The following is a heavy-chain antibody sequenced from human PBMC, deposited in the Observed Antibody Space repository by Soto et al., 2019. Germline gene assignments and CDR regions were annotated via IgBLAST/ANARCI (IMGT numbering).Heavy chain of an antibody. CDR1: GYTFTSYA. V-gene: IGHV1-3*01. CDR2: INAGNGNT. D-gene: IGHD2-15*01. J-gene: IGHJ6*02. CDR3: ARVAAARARNYYYYGMDV. Sequence: GASVKVSCKASGYTFTSYAMHWVRQAPGQRLEWMGWINAGNGNTKYSQKFQGRVTITRDTSASTAYMGLSSLRSEDTAVYYCARVAAARARNYYYYGMDVWGQGTTVTVSS.